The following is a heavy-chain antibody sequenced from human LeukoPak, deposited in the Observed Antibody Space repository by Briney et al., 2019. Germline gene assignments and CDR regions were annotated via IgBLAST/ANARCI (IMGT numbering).Heavy chain of an antibody. J-gene: IGHJ4*02. CDR1: GFTFSSYS. D-gene: IGHD6-19*01. CDR2: ISSSSSYI. Sequence: GGSLRLSCAAFGFTFSSYSMNWVRQAPGKGLEWVSSISSSSSYIYYADSVKGRFTISRDNAKNSLYLQMNSLTVADTAVYYCARTVPGYPDDYFDYWGQGTLVTVSS. V-gene: IGHV3-21*01. CDR3: ARTVPGYPDDYFDY.